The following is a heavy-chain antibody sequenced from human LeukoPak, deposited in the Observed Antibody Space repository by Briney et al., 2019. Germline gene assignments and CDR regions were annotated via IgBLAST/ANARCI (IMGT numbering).Heavy chain of an antibody. Sequence: GSLKISCKGSGYSFTSYWIGWVRQMPGKGLEWMGIIYPGDSDTRYSPSFQGQVTISADKSISTAYLQWSSLKASDTAMYHCARHSSGYYSPFDYWGQGTLVTVSS. V-gene: IGHV5-51*01. J-gene: IGHJ4*02. CDR1: GYSFTSYW. CDR2: IYPGDSDT. D-gene: IGHD3-3*01. CDR3: ARHSSGYYSPFDY.